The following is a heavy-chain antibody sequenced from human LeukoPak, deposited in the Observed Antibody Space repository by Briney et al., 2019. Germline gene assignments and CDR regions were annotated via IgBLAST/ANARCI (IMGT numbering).Heavy chain of an antibody. V-gene: IGHV3-21*01. D-gene: IGHD6-19*01. CDR2: ISATSAYI. CDR3: ARVGPGYSSGWYGSQTDPFDI. J-gene: IGHJ3*02. Sequence: PGGSLRLSCVTSGFIFSRYTMNWVRQAPGKGLEWVSSISATSAYIFYAASVKGRFTISRDNAKNSLYLQMNSLRAEDTAVYYCARVGPGYSSGWYGSQTDPFDIWGQGTMVTVSS. CDR1: GFIFSRYT.